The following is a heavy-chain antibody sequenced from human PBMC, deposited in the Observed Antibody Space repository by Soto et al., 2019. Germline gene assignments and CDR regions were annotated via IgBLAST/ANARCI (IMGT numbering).Heavy chain of an antibody. D-gene: IGHD6-19*01. J-gene: IGHJ3*02. CDR1: GFAFSSYA. CDR2: ISGSGGTT. Sequence: EVQLLESGGGLVQPGGSLRLSCAASGFAFSSYAMSWVRQAPGKGLEWVSAISGSGGTTYYADSVKGRFTFSRDNSKNTLYPQTTSLRVEATAVYYCIQTDNGWFSAFDIWGQGTMVTVSS. CDR3: IQTDNGWFSAFDI. V-gene: IGHV3-23*01.